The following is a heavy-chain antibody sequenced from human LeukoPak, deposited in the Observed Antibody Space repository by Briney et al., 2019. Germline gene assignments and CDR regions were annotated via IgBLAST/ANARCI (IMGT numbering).Heavy chain of an antibody. CDR3: AKCRVVLAVLDAFDI. Sequence: GRSLRLSCAASGFTFDDYAMYWVRQAPGKGLEWGSGISWNSDTLDYADSVKGRFTISRDNAKSSLYLQMNSLRAEDTALYYCAKCRVVLAVLDAFDIWGRGTLVTVSS. D-gene: IGHD2-15*01. CDR2: ISWNSDTL. CDR1: GFTFDDYA. V-gene: IGHV3-9*01. J-gene: IGHJ3*02.